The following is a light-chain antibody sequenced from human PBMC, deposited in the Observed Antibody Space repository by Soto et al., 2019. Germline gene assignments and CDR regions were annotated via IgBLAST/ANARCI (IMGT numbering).Light chain of an antibody. CDR1: QSVSSTY. V-gene: IGKV3-20*01. J-gene: IGKJ1*01. CDR2: GAS. Sequence: DIVLTQSPDTLSLFPGERATLSCGASQSVSSTYLAWYQQKLGQAPRLLIFGASSRATGIPDRFSGSGSGTDFTLTISRLEPEDFAVYYCQQYGSSRWTFGQGTKVDIK. CDR3: QQYGSSRWT.